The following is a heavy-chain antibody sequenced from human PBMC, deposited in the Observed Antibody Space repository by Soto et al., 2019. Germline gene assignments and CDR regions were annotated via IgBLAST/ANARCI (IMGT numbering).Heavy chain of an antibody. V-gene: IGHV3-49*03. CDR1: GVTFGDYA. D-gene: IGHD6-13*01. Sequence: PGGSLRLSCTASGVTFGDYAMSWFRQAPGKGLEWVGFIRSKAYGGTTEYAASVKGRFTISRDDSKSIAYLQMNSLKTEDTAVYYCTRDGTTGYSSSWLTDYYYYYGMDVWGQGTTVTVSS. CDR3: TRDGTTGYSSSWLTDYYYYYGMDV. CDR2: IRSKAYGGTT. J-gene: IGHJ6*02.